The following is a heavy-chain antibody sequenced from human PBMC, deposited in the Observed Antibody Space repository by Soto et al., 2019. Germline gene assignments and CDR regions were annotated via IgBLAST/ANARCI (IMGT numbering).Heavy chain of an antibody. CDR3: ARYYDSSGYKSPDDAFDI. CDR2: ISAYNGNT. D-gene: IGHD3-22*01. V-gene: IGHV1-18*01. CDR1: GYTFTSYG. Sequence: ASVKVSCKASGYTFTSYGISWVRQAPGQGLEWMGWISAYNGNTNYAQKLQGRVTMTTDTSTSTAYMELRSLRSDDTAVYYCARYYDSSGYKSPDDAFDIWGQGTMVTVSS. J-gene: IGHJ3*02.